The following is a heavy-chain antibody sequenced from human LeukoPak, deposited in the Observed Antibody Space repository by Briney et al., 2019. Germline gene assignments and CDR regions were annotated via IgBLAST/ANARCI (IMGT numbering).Heavy chain of an antibody. Sequence: GGSLRLSCAASGFTLSSYWMHWVRQAPGKGLVWVSRINNDGSTTNYADSVKGRFTIPRDNAKNTLYLQMNSLRAEDTAVYYCAREGGYSSGPDYWGQGALVTVSS. CDR3: AREGGYSSGPDY. CDR1: GFTLSSYW. D-gene: IGHD5-18*01. J-gene: IGHJ4*02. CDR2: INNDGSTT. V-gene: IGHV3-74*01.